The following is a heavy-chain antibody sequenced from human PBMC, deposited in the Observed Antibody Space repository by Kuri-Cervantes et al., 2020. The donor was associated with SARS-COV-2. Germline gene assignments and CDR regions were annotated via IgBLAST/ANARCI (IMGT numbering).Heavy chain of an antibody. CDR2: ISSNGGST. Sequence: GESLKISCAASGFTFSSYAMHWVRQAPGKGLEYVSAISSNGGSTYCANSVKGRFTISRDNSKNTLYLQMGSLRAEDMAVYYCARARGIAVAGTRYYYYYYMDVWGKGTTVTVSS. CDR1: GFTFSSYA. CDR3: ARARGIAVAGTRYYYYYYMDV. J-gene: IGHJ6*03. D-gene: IGHD6-19*01. V-gene: IGHV3-64*01.